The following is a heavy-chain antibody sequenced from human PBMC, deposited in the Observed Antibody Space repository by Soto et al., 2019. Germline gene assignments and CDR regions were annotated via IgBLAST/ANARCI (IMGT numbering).Heavy chain of an antibody. V-gene: IGHV4-34*01. J-gene: IGHJ4*02. D-gene: IGHD4-17*01. CDR3: ARGYSWMTTVSTPFDY. CDR2: NNHSGST. Sequence: QVQLQQSGAGLLKPSETLSLTCAVYGGSFSAYYWSWIRQPPGKGLAWIGENNHSGSTNYNPPLKSRVTISVDTSKHQCAVKVCSVTAADTAVYYCARGYSWMTTVSTPFDYWGQGTLVTVSS. CDR1: GGSFSAYY.